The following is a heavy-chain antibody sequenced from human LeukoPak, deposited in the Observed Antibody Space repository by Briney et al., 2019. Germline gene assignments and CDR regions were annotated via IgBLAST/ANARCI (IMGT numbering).Heavy chain of an antibody. J-gene: IGHJ5*02. CDR2: IYYDGYP. Sequence: PSETLSLTCNVSGASLSSYFWSWIRQPPGKGLEWIGYIYYDGYPNYSPSLRSRITISVEKSKSQFSLNLRSVTAADTALYFCAGTELGYCTVTRCPLGSWGQGTLVTVSS. CDR3: AGTELGYCTVTRCPLGS. D-gene: IGHD2-8*02. V-gene: IGHV4-59*01. CDR1: GASLSSYF.